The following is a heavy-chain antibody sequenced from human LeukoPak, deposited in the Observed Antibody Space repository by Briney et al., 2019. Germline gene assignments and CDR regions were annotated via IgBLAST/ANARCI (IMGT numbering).Heavy chain of an antibody. CDR2: ISSSSVTI. CDR3: GRVYGSGSPPDY. J-gene: IGHJ4*02. CDR1: GFTFSSYS. V-gene: IGHV3-48*02. Sequence: GGSLRLSCAASGFTFSSYSMNWVRQAPGEGLEWVSYISSSSVTIYYADSVKGRFTISRDNAKNSLYLQMNSLRDEDTAVYYCGRVYGSGSPPDYWGQGTLVTVSS. D-gene: IGHD3-10*01.